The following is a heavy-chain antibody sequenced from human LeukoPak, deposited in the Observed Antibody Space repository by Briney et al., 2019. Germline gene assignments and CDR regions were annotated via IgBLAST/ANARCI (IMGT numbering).Heavy chain of an antibody. CDR1: GGSFSGYY. CDR3: ARGGDYGDLRYFDY. Sequence: SETLSLTCAVYGGSFSGYYWSWIRQPPGKGLEWIGEINHSGSTNYNPSLKSRVTISVDTSKNQFSLKLSSVTAADTAVYYCARGGDYGDLRYFDYWGQGTLVTVSS. J-gene: IGHJ4*02. CDR2: INHSGST. D-gene: IGHD4-17*01. V-gene: IGHV4-34*01.